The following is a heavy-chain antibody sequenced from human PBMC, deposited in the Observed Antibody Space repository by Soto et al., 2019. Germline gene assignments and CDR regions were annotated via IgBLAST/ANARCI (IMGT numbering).Heavy chain of an antibody. CDR2: IIPIFGTA. D-gene: IGHD4-17*01. V-gene: IGHV1-69*01. J-gene: IGHJ4*02. Sequence: QVQLVQSGAEVKKPGSSVKVSCKASGGTFSSYAISWVRQAPGQGLEWMGGIIPIFGTANYTQKFQGRVTITADEATRTAFMELSSLRSEDTGVYYCSRDSGVTINDYWGQGTLVTVSS. CDR3: SRDSGVTINDY. CDR1: GGTFSSYA.